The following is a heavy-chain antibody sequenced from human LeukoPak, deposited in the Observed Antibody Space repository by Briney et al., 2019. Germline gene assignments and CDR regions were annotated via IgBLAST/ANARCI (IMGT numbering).Heavy chain of an antibody. CDR2: ISSSGSTI. D-gene: IGHD2-8*01. V-gene: IGHV3-48*03. Sequence: TGGSLRLSCAASGFTFSSYEMNWVRQAPGKGLEWVSYISSSGSTIYYADSVKGRFTISGDNAKNSLYLQMNSLRAEDTAIYYCARDWADGVYAMTGWFDPWGQGTLVTVSS. CDR1: GFTFSSYE. CDR3: ARDWADGVYAMTGWFDP. J-gene: IGHJ5*02.